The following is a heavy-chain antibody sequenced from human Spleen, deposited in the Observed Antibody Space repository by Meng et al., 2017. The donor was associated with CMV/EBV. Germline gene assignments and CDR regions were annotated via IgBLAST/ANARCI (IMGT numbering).Heavy chain of an antibody. CDR3: ARDIQHIVAAD. CDR2: ISSSSSYI. CDR1: GFTFSSYS. V-gene: IGHV3-21*04. J-gene: IGHJ4*02. Sequence: GESLKISCAASGFTFSSYSMNWVRQAPGKGLEWVSSISSSSSYIYYADSVKGRFTISRDNAKNSLYLQMNSLRAEDTAVYYCARDIQHIVAADWGRGTLVTVSS. D-gene: IGHD2-21*01.